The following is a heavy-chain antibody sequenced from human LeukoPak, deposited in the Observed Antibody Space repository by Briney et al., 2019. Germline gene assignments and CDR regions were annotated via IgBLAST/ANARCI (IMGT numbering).Heavy chain of an antibody. J-gene: IGHJ4*02. CDR3: ARVSVQLYFDY. CDR2: IWYDGSNK. V-gene: IGHV3-33*01. CDR1: GFTFSSYG. Sequence: TGGSLRLSCAASGFTFSSYGMHWVRQAPGKGLEWVAVIWYDGSNKYYADSVKGRFTISRDNSKNTLYLQMNSLRAEDTAVYYCARVSVQLYFDYWGQGTLVTVSS. D-gene: IGHD5-18*01.